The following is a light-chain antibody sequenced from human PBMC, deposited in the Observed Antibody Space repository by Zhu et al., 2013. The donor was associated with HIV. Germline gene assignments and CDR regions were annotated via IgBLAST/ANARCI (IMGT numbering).Light chain of an antibody. V-gene: IGKV3-20*01. CDR1: QSVRSSY. CDR2: GAS. J-gene: IGKJ1*01. Sequence: EIVLTQSPGTLSLSPGDRATLSCRASQSVRSSYLAWYQQTPGQAPRLLIYGASHRATGISEKFTGRGSRADFSLTITQLEPEDFALYYCQQYGDSPTFGQGTKVDMK. CDR3: QQYGDSPT.